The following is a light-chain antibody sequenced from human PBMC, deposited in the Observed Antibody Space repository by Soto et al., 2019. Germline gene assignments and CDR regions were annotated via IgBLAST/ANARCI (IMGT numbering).Light chain of an antibody. J-gene: IGLJ3*02. Sequence: QSVLTQPPSASGTPGQKVTISCSGGSSNIGNNFVSWYQQLPGTAPKLLIYSDDQRPSGVPDRVSGSKSGTSASLAISGLRSEDEADYYCQVWDRRGDQQVFGGGTQLTVL. CDR1: SSNIGNNF. CDR2: SDD. CDR3: QVWDRRGDQQV. V-gene: IGLV1-47*02.